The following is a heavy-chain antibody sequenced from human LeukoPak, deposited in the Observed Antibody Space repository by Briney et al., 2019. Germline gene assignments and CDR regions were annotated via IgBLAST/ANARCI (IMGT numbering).Heavy chain of an antibody. CDR2: ISGSGGIT. J-gene: IGHJ4*02. Sequence: GGSLRLSCAASGFTFSSYAMSWVRQAPGKGLEWVSGISGSGGITYYADSVKGRFTISRDNSKNTLYLQMNGLRAEDTAVYYCAKDGYSSGWTFDYWGQGTLVTVSS. CDR1: GFTFSSYA. D-gene: IGHD6-19*01. CDR3: AKDGYSSGWTFDY. V-gene: IGHV3-23*01.